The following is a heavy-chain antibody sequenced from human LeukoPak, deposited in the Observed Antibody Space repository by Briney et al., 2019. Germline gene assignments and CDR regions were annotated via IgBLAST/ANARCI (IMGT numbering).Heavy chain of an antibody. J-gene: IGHJ5*02. D-gene: IGHD1-1*01. CDR2: IYYTGNT. CDR1: GGSISNYY. V-gene: IGHV4-59*01. Sequence: SETLSLTCTVSGGSISNYYWNWIRQPPGKGLEWIGYIYYTGNTNHNPSLKSRVTIPVDTSKNQFSLKLSSVTAADTTVYYCARDRLQLQSWGQGTLVTVSS. CDR3: ARDRLQLQS.